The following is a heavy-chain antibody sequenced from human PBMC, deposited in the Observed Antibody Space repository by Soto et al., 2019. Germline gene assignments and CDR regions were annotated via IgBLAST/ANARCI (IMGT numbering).Heavy chain of an antibody. D-gene: IGHD3-3*02. Sequence: PSGTLSPTSPFSGGPITRSNWGSWVRQPPGKGLEWIGEIYHSGSTNYNPSLKSRVTISVDKSKNHFSLKLSSVTAADTAVYYCARVLGNDAFDIWGQGTLVTVSS. CDR2: IYHSGST. CDR3: ARVLGNDAFDI. CDR1: GGPITRSNW. J-gene: IGHJ3*02. V-gene: IGHV4-4*02.